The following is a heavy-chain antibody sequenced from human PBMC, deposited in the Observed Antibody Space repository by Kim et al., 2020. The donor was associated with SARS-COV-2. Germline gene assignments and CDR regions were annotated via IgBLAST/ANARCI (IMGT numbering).Heavy chain of an antibody. CDR1: GFTFSNYA. V-gene: IGHV3-23*01. D-gene: IGHD5-18*01. J-gene: IGHJ4*02. CDR3: AKDRGAMDQVYYFDY. CDR2: ISGSGSST. Sequence: GGSLRLSCAVSGFTFSNYAMRWVRQAPGKGLEWVSGISGSGSSTNYADSVKGRFTISRDNSKNTLYLQMNSLRAEDTAAYYCAKDRGAMDQVYYFDYWGQGTLVTDSS.